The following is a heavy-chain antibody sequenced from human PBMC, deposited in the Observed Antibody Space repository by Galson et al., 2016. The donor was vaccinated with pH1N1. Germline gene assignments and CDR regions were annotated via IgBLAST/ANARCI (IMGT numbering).Heavy chain of an antibody. J-gene: IGHJ3*02. CDR1: GYRFPSSW. V-gene: IGHV5-51*01. D-gene: IGHD4-17*01. CDR3: ARQNDYGDYRGDGFDI. Sequence: QSGAEVKKPGGSLKISCKGSGYRFPSSWIGWVRQMPGKGLEWMGIIYLGGSLIRYRPSFQGQVTISADKSVNIVYLEWVSLKASDTAMYYCARQNDYGDYRGDGFDIWGQGTMVTVSS. CDR2: IYLGGSLI.